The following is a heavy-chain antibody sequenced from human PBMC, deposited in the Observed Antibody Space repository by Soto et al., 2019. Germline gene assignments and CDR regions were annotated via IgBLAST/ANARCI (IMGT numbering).Heavy chain of an antibody. Sequence: EVQLVESGGGLVKPGGSLRLSCAASGFTFSNAWMSWVRQAPGKGLEWVGRIKSKTDGGTTDYAAPVKGRFTISRDDSKNTLYLQMNSLKTEDAEVYYCTPANWNSPSQFDYWGQGTLVTVSS. CDR1: GFTFSNAW. V-gene: IGHV3-15*01. D-gene: IGHD1-7*01. CDR3: TPANWNSPSQFDY. J-gene: IGHJ4*02. CDR2: IKSKTDGGTT.